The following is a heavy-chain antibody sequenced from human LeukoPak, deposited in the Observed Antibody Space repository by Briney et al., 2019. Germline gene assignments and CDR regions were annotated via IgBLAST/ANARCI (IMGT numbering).Heavy chain of an antibody. CDR2: IYYSGST. Sequence: SETLSLTCTVSGGSISSSSYYWGWLRQPPGKGLEWIGSIYYSGSTYYNPSLKSRVTISVDTSKNQFSLKLSSVTAADTAVYYCARGVEAAGTNWFDPWGQGTLVTVSS. CDR3: ARGVEAAGTNWFDP. J-gene: IGHJ5*02. D-gene: IGHD6-13*01. V-gene: IGHV4-39*01. CDR1: GGSISSSSYY.